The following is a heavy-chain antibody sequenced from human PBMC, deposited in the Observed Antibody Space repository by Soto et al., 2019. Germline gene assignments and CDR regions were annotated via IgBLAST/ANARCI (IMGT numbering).Heavy chain of an antibody. V-gene: IGHV3-33*01. CDR2: IWYDGSNK. CDR1: GFTFSSYG. Sequence: GGSLRLSCAASGFTFSSYGMHWVRQAPGKGLEWVAVIWYDGSNKYYADSVKGRFTISRDNSKNTLYLQMNSLRAEDTAVYYCARAIPPLAYCGGDCYLGWFDPWGQGTLVTVSS. CDR3: ARAIPPLAYCGGDCYLGWFDP. J-gene: IGHJ5*02. D-gene: IGHD2-21*02.